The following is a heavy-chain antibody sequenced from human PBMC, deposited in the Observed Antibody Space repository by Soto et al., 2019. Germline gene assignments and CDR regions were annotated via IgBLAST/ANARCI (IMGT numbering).Heavy chain of an antibody. J-gene: IGHJ4*02. CDR3: ARVAAGTPLDYFDY. CDR2: IYHSGST. V-gene: IGHV4-30-2*01. D-gene: IGHD6-13*01. CDR1: RGSIGIGRSS. Sequence: TLSLRSAVARGSIGIGRSSLRWIRQPPGKGLEWIGYIYHSGSTYYNPSLKSRVTISVDRSKNQFSLKLSSVTAADTAVYYCARVAAGTPLDYFDYWGQGTLVTGSS.